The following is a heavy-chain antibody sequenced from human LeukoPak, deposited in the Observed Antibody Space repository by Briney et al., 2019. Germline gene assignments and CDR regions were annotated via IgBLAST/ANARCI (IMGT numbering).Heavy chain of an antibody. CDR2: ISSSADST. D-gene: IGHD4-23*01. V-gene: IGHV3-23*01. CDR3: AKPLEKYTYGGNFDY. Sequence: PGGSLRLSYEASGFTFSSYAMSWVRQAPGKGLAWVSVISSSADSTYYADSVKGRFTISRDNSKNTLYLQMNNLRAEDTAVYYCAKPLEKYTYGGNFDYWGQGILVTVSS. J-gene: IGHJ4*02. CDR1: GFTFSSYA.